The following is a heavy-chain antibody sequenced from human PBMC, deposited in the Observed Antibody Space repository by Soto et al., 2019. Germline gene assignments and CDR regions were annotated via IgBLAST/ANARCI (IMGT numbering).Heavy chain of an antibody. CDR3: ATGANNDDDYFDF. CDR2: LYYSGGT. J-gene: IGHJ4*02. D-gene: IGHD7-27*01. CDR1: GGSISSYS. V-gene: IGHV4-59*01. Sequence: SETLSLTCTVSGGSISSYSWSWLRQPPGKGLEWIGYLYYSGGTKYNPSLKSRVTMSADTAKNQFSLRLSSVTAVDTAVYYCATGANNDDDYFDFWGQGTLVTVSS.